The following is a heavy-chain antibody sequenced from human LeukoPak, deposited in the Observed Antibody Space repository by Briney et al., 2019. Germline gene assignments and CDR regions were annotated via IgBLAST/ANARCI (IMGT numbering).Heavy chain of an antibody. CDR2: INQDGSDK. D-gene: IGHD6-13*01. CDR3: AKQQQLVGDYYYYMDV. V-gene: IGHV3-7*01. J-gene: IGHJ6*03. Sequence: GGSLRLSRAASGFTFSTYWMSWVRQAPGKGLEWVANINQDGSDKYYVDSVKGRFSISRDNAKNSLYLQMNSLRAEDTAVYYCAKQQQLVGDYYYYMDVWGKGTTITVSS. CDR1: GFTFSTYW.